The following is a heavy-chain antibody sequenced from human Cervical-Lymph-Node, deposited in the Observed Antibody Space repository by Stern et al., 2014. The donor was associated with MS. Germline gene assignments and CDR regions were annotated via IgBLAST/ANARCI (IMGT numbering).Heavy chain of an antibody. J-gene: IGHJ4*02. V-gene: IGHV2-70*01. Sequence: QITLKESGPALVKPTQTLTLTCTFSGFSLSTRGMSVSWIRQPPGKGLEWLALIDWDDDKYYRTSLKTRLTISKDTSKNQVVLTMTKMDPVDTATYYCARTPRYDSSGYYVYYFDYWGQGILVTVSS. CDR1: GFSLSTRGMS. D-gene: IGHD3-22*01. CDR2: IDWDDDK. CDR3: ARTPRYDSSGYYVYYFDY.